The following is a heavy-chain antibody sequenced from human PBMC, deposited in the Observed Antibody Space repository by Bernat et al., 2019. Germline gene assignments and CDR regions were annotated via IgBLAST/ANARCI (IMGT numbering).Heavy chain of an antibody. CDR1: GSTVSSNH. CDR2: IYNDGST. J-gene: IGHJ6*02. V-gene: IGHV3-53*01. Sequence: EVQLVEPGGGLIQPGGSLRLSCAASGSTVSSNHMNWVRRAPGRGLEWVSVIYNDGSTFYADSVKGRFTISRDNSKNTLYLQMNSLRAEDTAVYYCARRGEGELLSPYYYGMDVWGQGTTVTVSS. D-gene: IGHD1-26*01. CDR3: ARRGEGELLSPYYYGMDV.